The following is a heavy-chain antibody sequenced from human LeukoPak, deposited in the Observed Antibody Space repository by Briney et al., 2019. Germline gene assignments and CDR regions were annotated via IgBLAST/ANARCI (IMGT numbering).Heavy chain of an antibody. V-gene: IGHV5-51*01. J-gene: IGHJ4*02. D-gene: IGHD2-21*02. Sequence: GESQQISCKGSGYSFTSYWIGWVRQMPGKGLEWMGIIYPGDSDTRYSPSFQGQVTISADKSISTAYLQWSSLKASDTAMYYCARQGADCGGDCSIDYWGQGTLVTVSS. CDR3: ARQGADCGGDCSIDY. CDR1: GYSFTSYW. CDR2: IYPGDSDT.